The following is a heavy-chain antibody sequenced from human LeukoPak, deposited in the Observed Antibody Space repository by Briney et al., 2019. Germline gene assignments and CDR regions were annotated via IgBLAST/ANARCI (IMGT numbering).Heavy chain of an antibody. Sequence: ASVTVSCKAYGGTFSSYAISWVRQAPGQGLEWMGRIIPILCIANYAQKFQGRVTITADKSTSTAYMELSSLRSEDTAVYYCARDLGEGSRWYSWDYWGQGTLVTVSS. CDR1: GGTFSSYA. V-gene: IGHV1-69*04. CDR2: IIPILCIA. D-gene: IGHD6-13*01. CDR3: ARDLGEGSRWYSWDY. J-gene: IGHJ4*02.